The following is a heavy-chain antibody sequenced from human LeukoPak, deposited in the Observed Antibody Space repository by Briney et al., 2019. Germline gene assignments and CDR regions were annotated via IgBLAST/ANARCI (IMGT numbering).Heavy chain of an antibody. CDR1: GGSISSYH. CDR2: IYYSGST. D-gene: IGHD3-10*01. Sequence: SETLSLTCTVSGGSISSYHWSWIRQPPGKGLEWIGYIYYSGSTNYNPSLKSRVTISVDTSKNQFSLKLSSVTAADTAVYYCASRVRVDAFDIWGQGTMVTVSS. CDR3: ASRVRVDAFDI. V-gene: IGHV4-59*08. J-gene: IGHJ3*02.